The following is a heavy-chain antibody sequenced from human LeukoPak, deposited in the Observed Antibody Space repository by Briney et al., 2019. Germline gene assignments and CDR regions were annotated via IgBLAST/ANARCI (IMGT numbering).Heavy chain of an antibody. Sequence: GGSLRLSCEDSGSTFSNYAMSWVRQAPGRGLEWVLGISNSGGDTQYADSVKGRFTISRDNSKNTVYLQMNSLRVEDTAVYYCARGPSGSYNFDYWGQGTLVTVSS. CDR2: ISNSGGDT. CDR3: ARGPSGSYNFDY. J-gene: IGHJ4*02. D-gene: IGHD1-26*01. V-gene: IGHV3-23*01. CDR1: GSTFSNYA.